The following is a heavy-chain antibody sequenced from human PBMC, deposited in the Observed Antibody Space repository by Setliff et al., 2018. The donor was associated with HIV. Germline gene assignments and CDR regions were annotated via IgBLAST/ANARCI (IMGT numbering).Heavy chain of an antibody. CDR1: GGTFSTFSSSA. Sequence: ASVKVSCKASGGTFSTFSSSAISWVRQAPGQGLEWMGGVIPIFGTPKYPQKFQGRVTITADDSTTTAYMELSSLRSEDTAVYYCVDSSDYHRGSYYYYIDVWGSGTTVTV. J-gene: IGHJ6*03. CDR2: VIPIFGTP. V-gene: IGHV1-69*13. CDR3: VDSSDYHRGSYYYYIDV. D-gene: IGHD3-22*01.